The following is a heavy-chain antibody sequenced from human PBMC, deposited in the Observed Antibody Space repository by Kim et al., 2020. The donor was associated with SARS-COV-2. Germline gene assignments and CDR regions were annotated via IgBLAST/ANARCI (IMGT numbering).Heavy chain of an antibody. V-gene: IGHV4-34*01. J-gene: IGHJ5*02. Sequence: SETLSLTCAVYGGSFSGYYWSWIRQPPGKGLEWIGEINHSGSTNYNPSLKSRVTISVDTSKNQFSLKLSSVTAADTAVYYCARGSRYLPRYCSSTSCYTKPYNWFDPWGQGTLVTVSS. D-gene: IGHD2-2*02. CDR2: INHSGST. CDR3: ARGSRYLPRYCSSTSCYTKPYNWFDP. CDR1: GGSFSGYY.